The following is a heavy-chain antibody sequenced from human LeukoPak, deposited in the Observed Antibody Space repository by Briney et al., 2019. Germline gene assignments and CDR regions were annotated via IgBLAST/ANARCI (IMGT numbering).Heavy chain of an antibody. D-gene: IGHD3-9*01. CDR1: RGSISSGGYY. Sequence: PSQTLSLTCTVSRGSISSGGYYWSWIRQHPGKGLEWIGYIYYSGNTYYNPSLKSRVTTSVDTSKNQFSLKLSSVTAADTAVYFCAREARVDRAFDIWGQGTMVTVSA. CDR2: IYYSGNT. J-gene: IGHJ3*02. CDR3: AREARVDRAFDI. V-gene: IGHV4-31*03.